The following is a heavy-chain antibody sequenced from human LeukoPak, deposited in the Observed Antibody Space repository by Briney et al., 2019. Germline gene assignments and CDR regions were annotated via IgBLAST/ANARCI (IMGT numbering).Heavy chain of an antibody. D-gene: IGHD1-7*01. J-gene: IGHJ5*02. CDR2: IYYSGST. CDR1: GGSISSYY. CDR3: ARAKLELYWFDP. V-gene: IGHV4-59*12. Sequence: SETLSLTCTVSGGSISSYYWSWIRQPPGRGLEWIGYIYYSGSTNYNPSLKSRVTISVDTSKNQVSLKLSSVTAADTAVYYCARAKLELYWFDPWGQGTLVTVSS.